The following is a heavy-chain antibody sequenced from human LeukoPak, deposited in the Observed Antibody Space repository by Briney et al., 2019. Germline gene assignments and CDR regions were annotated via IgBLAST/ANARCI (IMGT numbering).Heavy chain of an antibody. D-gene: IGHD6-19*01. CDR3: AKGSSSGWYWGPFDY. Sequence: PGGSLRLSCAASGFTFSSYAMSWVRQAPGKGLEWVSAISGSGGSTYYADSVKGRFTISRDNSKNTLYLQMNSLRAEDTAVYYCAKGSSSGWYWGPFDYWGQGTLVTVSS. V-gene: IGHV3-23*01. J-gene: IGHJ4*02. CDR1: GFTFSSYA. CDR2: ISGSGGST.